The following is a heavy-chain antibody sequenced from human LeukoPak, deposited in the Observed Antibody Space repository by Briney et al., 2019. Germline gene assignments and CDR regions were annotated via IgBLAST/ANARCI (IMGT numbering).Heavy chain of an antibody. Sequence: GGSLRLSCAASGFTDSSNYMSWVRQAPGKGLEWVSVIYSGGSTYYADSVKGRFTISRDNSKNTLYLQMNSPRAEDTAVYYCARGLGAQTNYYFDYWGQGTLVTVSS. CDR2: IYSGGST. CDR3: ARGLGAQTNYYFDY. CDR1: GFTDSSNY. V-gene: IGHV3-66*01. J-gene: IGHJ4*02. D-gene: IGHD1-26*01.